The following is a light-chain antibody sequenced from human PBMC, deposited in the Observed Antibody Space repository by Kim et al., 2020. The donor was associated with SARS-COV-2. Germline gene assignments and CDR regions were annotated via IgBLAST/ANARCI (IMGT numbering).Light chain of an antibody. CDR1: RKIISS. V-gene: IGKV1-5*03. CDR2: KAS. J-gene: IGKJ1*01. Sequence: DIQMTQSPSTLSASVGDRVTITCRTSRKIISSLAWYQQKPGKAPKLLIYKASSLDSGVPSRFSVNGSGTEFTLTISSLQPDDFATYYCQQYNTYSTFGQGTKVDIK. CDR3: QQYNTYST.